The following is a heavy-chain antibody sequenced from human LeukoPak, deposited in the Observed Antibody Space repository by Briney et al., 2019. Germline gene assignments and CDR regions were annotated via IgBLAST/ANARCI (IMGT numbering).Heavy chain of an antibody. CDR3: ARGRFQLWFNYFDY. D-gene: IGHD5-18*01. CDR2: IYYSGST. J-gene: IGHJ4*02. V-gene: IGHV4-39*07. Sequence: PSETLSLTCTVSGGSISSSTYYWGWIRQPPGKGLEWIGSIYYSGSTNYNPSLKSRVTISVDTSKNQFSLKLSSVTAADTAVYYCARGRFQLWFNYFDYWGQGTLVTVSS. CDR1: GGSISSSTYY.